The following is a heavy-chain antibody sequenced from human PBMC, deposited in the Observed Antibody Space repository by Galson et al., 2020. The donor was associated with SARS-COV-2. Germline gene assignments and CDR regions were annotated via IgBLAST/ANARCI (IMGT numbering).Heavy chain of an antibody. CDR1: GFTFSSSA. J-gene: IGHJ4*02. Sequence: QLGESLKISCAASGFTFSSSAMHWVRQAPGQGLEWVATISYDGTTIYKSDSVKGRFTISRDISKNILYLQMNRLRPEDTAVYYCARETDDDSSSWYDYWGQGTLVTVSP. V-gene: IGHV3-30*04. CDR3: ARETDDDSSSWYDY. CDR2: ISYDGTTI. D-gene: IGHD3-22*01.